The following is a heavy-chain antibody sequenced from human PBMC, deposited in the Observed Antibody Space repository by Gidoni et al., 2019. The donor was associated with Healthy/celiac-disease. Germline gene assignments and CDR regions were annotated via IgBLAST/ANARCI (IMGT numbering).Heavy chain of an antibody. D-gene: IGHD3-9*01. CDR1: GGSFSGYY. CDR3: ARYDILTGYYPSDAFDI. J-gene: IGHJ3*02. V-gene: IGHV4-34*01. CDR2: INHSGST. Sequence: QVQLQQWGAGLLKPSETLSLTCAVYGGSFSGYYWSWIRQPPGKGLEWIGEINHSGSTNYNPSLKSRVTISVDTSKNQFSLKLSSVTAADTAVYYCARYDILTGYYPSDAFDIWGQGTMVTVSS.